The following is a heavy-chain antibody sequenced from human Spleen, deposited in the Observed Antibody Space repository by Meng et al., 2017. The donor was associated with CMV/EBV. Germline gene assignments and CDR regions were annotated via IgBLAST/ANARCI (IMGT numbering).Heavy chain of an antibody. CDR3: ATHDFLRGHWYFDL. CDR2: IIPIFGPT. Sequence: ASGATFSYFAISWVRQAPGQGLEWMGGIIPIFGPTNSAQKFQGRVTITTDESRSTAYMELSSLTSEDTAVYYCATHDFLRGHWYFDLWGRGTLVTVSS. V-gene: IGHV1-69*05. D-gene: IGHD3/OR15-3a*01. CDR1: GATFSYFA. J-gene: IGHJ2*01.